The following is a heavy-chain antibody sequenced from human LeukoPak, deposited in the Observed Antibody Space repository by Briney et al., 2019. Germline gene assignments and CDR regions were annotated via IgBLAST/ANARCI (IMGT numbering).Heavy chain of an antibody. CDR3: ARSRPRWLQSQGDY. D-gene: IGHD5-24*01. V-gene: IGHV1-8*01. CDR1: D. J-gene: IGHJ4*02. Sequence: DIXWVRQAPGQGLEWMGWMNPNRGKTDYAQKFKGRVTMTRNTSISTAYMELSSLRSEDTVVYYCARSRPRWLQSQGDYWGQGTLVTVSS. CDR2: MNPNRGKT.